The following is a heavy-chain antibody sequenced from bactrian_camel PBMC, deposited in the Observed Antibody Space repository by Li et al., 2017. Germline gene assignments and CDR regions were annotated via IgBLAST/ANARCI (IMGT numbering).Heavy chain of an antibody. CDR2: MDGDTRV. D-gene: IGHD1*01. V-gene: IGHV3S10*01. Sequence: VQLVESGGGSVEAGGSLRLSCVASGYNTTRTRMGWFRQAPGKEREGVATMDGDTRVSYADSVKGRAAISQDNAQGTVYFEMNRVKPEDTGMYYCGAQLNAFGRGVRRPGEMDYWGQGTQVTVS. CDR1: GYNTTRTR. CDR3: GAQLNAFGRGVRRPGEMDY. J-gene: IGHJ4*01.